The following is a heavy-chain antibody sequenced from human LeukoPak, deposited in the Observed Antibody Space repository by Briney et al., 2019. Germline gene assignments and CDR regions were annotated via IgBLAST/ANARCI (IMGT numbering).Heavy chain of an antibody. CDR2: INHNRGGT. CDR3: ARLEELRWGLGYYYYMDV. CDR1: GYTFTRYY. D-gene: IGHD4-23*01. J-gene: IGHJ6*03. V-gene: IGHV1-2*02. Sequence: AAVKVSCKGSGYTFTRYYMHWVRQAAGQGVEWVGWINHNRGGTNYAQKFQGRVTMTRDTSISTAYMELSRLRSDDTAVYYCARLEELRWGLGYYYYMDVWGKGTTVTVPS.